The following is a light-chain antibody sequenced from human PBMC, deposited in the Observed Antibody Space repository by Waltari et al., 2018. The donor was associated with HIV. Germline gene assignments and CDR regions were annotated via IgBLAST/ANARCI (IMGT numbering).Light chain of an antibody. CDR1: QSISRY. V-gene: IGKV1-5*03. CDR3: QQYNSWWT. J-gene: IGKJ1*01. CDR2: RAS. Sequence: IQMTQFPSTLPALLGDRFTITCRASQSISRYLAWYQQKPGKAPKLLIYRASNLQNGVPARFSGSGSGTEYTLTISSLQPDDFATYYCQQYNSWWTFGQGTKVEIK.